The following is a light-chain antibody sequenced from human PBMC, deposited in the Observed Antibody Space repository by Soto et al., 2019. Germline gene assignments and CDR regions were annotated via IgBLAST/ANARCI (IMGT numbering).Light chain of an antibody. Sequence: EIVVTQSPATLSVSPGERATLSCRASQSVSSNLAWYQQKPGQAPRLLINGASTRATGIPARFSGSGSGTEFSLTISSLQSEDFAVYYCQQHNKWPHTFGQGIKVDIK. CDR1: QSVSSN. CDR2: GAS. CDR3: QQHNKWPHT. J-gene: IGKJ2*01. V-gene: IGKV3-15*01.